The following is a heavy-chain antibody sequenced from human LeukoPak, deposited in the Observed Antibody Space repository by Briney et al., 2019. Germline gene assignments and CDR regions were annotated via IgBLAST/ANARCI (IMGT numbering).Heavy chain of an antibody. V-gene: IGHV4-59*01. J-gene: IGHJ3*02. D-gene: IGHD6-13*01. CDR3: ARERIAEVVGAFDI. CDR2: IYYSGST. Sequence: SETLSLTCTVSGGSISSYYWSWIRQPPGKGLERIGYIYYSGSTNYNPSLKSRVTISVDTSKNQFSLKLSSVTAADTAVYYCARERIAEVVGAFDIRGQGTMVTVSS. CDR1: GGSISSYY.